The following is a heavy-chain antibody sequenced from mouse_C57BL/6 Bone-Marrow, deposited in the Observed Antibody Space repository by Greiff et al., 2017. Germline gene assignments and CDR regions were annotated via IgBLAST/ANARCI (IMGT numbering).Heavy chain of an antibody. D-gene: IGHD1-1*01. J-gene: IGHJ2*01. CDR2: IHPNSGST. CDR1: GYTFTSYW. Sequence: QVQLQQPGAELVKPGASVKLSCKASGYTFTSYWMHWVKQRPGQGLEWIGMIHPNSGSTNYNEKFESKATLTVDKSSSTAYMQLSSLTSEDSAVYYCASPYYGLFDYWGQGTTLTVSS. CDR3: ASPYYGLFDY. V-gene: IGHV1-64*01.